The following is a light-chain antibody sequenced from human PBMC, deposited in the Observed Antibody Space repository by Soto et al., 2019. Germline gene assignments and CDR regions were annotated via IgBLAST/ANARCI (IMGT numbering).Light chain of an antibody. V-gene: IGKV3-20*01. CDR1: QSVSTY. CDR2: GAS. Sequence: EIVLTQSPATLSLSPGERATLSCRASQSVSTYLAWYRQKPGQAPRLLIYGASSRATGIPDRFSGSGSGTDFTLTISRLEPEDFAVYYCQQYGSSPLTFGGGTKVEIK. J-gene: IGKJ4*01. CDR3: QQYGSSPLT.